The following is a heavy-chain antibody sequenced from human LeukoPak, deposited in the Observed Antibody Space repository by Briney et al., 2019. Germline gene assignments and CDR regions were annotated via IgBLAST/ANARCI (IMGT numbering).Heavy chain of an antibody. Sequence: PGGSLRLSCAASGFTFDDYAVHWVRQAPGKGLDWVSLINGDGGSTYYADSVKGRFTVSRDNSKNSLYLQMNSLRTEDTALYFCAKVGQGFDFDYWGQGTLVTVSS. V-gene: IGHV3-43*02. CDR2: INGDGGST. D-gene: IGHD1-26*01. CDR1: GFTFDDYA. J-gene: IGHJ4*02. CDR3: AKVGQGFDFDY.